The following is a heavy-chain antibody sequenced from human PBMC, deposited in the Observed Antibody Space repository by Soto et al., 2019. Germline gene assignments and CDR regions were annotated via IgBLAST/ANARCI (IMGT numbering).Heavy chain of an antibody. CDR3: ARRGYSSGNFDD. J-gene: IGHJ4*02. Sequence: TLSLTCTVSGDSITNNNYYWDWIRQPPGKGLEWIGTIFYSGTTYYNPSLESRVTISVDTSNNHFSLKLSSVTAADTAVYEGARRGYSSGNFDDWGQGTRVTVAS. D-gene: IGHD5-18*01. CDR1: GDSITNNNYY. CDR2: IFYSGTT. V-gene: IGHV4-39*02.